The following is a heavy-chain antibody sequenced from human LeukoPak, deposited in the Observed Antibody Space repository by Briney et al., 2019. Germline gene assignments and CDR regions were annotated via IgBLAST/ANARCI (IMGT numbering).Heavy chain of an antibody. J-gene: IGHJ4*02. CDR1: GFNLSNAW. V-gene: IGHV3-15*01. D-gene: IGHD5-12*01. Sequence: GSLRLSCAASGFNLSNAWVRLGRQAPGKGLEWVGRIKSKTECGTADYAAPGKGKFAITRDDTKNTLYLQKNSLKTEDTAVYYCTTAQDSGSDRIDYWGQGTLVTVSS. CDR2: IKSKTECGTA. CDR3: TTAQDSGSDRIDY.